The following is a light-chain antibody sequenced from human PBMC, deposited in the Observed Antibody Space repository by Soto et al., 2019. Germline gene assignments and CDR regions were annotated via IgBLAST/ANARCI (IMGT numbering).Light chain of an antibody. CDR3: CSSAGSSTSLYV. V-gene: IGLV2-23*02. CDR2: DVT. CDR1: SSDVGRYNL. Sequence: QSVLTQPASVSGSPGQSITISCTGTSSDVGRYNLVSWYQHHPGKAPKLMIYDVTKRPSGVSNRFSGSKSGNTASLTISGLQAEDEADYYCCSSAGSSTSLYVFGAGTKVTVL. J-gene: IGLJ1*01.